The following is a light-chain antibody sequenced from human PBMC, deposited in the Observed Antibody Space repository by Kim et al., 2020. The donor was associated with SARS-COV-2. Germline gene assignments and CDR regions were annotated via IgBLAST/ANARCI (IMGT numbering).Light chain of an antibody. CDR3: ASWDDSLSGWV. J-gene: IGLJ3*02. V-gene: IGLV1-44*01. CDR1: SSDIVINS. CDR2: SNA. Sequence: GTRCTIYCPGDSSDIVINSVSRYQQFPGTNPKLLIYSNARRPSGVPDRFSGSKSGTSASLAISGLQSEDEADYYCASWDDSLSGWVFGGGTQLTVL.